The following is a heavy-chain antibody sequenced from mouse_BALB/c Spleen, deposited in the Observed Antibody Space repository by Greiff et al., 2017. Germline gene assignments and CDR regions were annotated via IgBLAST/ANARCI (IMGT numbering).Heavy chain of an antibody. J-gene: IGHJ4*01. D-gene: IGHD2-2*01. CDR3: ARGRGYLYAMDY. V-gene: IGHV5-4*02. CDR1: GFTFSDYY. CDR2: ISDGGSYT. Sequence: EVQGVESGGGLVKPGGSLKLSCAASGFTFSDYYMYWVRQTPEKRLEWVATISDGGSYTYYPDSVKGRFTISRDNAKNNLYLQMSSLKSEDTAMYYCARGRGYLYAMDYWGQGTSVTVSS.